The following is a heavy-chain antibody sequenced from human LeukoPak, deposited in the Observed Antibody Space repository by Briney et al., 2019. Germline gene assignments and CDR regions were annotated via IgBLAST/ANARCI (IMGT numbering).Heavy chain of an antibody. D-gene: IGHD3-22*01. J-gene: IGHJ5*02. V-gene: IGHV3-30*02. CDR2: IGYDGSNK. CDR1: GFTFTNYG. Sequence: GGSLRLSCAASGFTFTNYGMHWVRQAPGKGLEGVAFIGYDGSNKYYADSVKGRFTVSRDKSKNTLYLQMNSLRTEDTAVYYCAKGLYYKDRSGYPAWGQGTLVTISS. CDR3: AKGLYYKDRSGYPA.